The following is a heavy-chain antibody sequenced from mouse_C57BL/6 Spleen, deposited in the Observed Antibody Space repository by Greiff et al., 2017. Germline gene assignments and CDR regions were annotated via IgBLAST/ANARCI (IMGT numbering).Heavy chain of an antibody. CDR1: GFTFSDYG. Sequence: EVKLMESGGGLVKPGGSLKLSCAASGFTFSDYGMHWVRQAPEKGLEWVAYISSGSSTIYYADTVKGRFTISRDNAKNTLFLQMTSLRSEDTAMYYCARPWDYDPWFAYWGQGTLVTVSA. CDR3: ARPWDYDPWFAY. CDR2: ISSGSSTI. J-gene: IGHJ3*01. V-gene: IGHV5-17*01. D-gene: IGHD2-4*01.